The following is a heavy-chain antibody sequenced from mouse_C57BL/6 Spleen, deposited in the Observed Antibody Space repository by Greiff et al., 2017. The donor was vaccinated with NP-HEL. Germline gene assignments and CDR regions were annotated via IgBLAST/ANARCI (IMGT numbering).Heavy chain of an antibody. V-gene: IGHV1-80*01. CDR1: GYAFSSYW. Sequence: VQLQQSGAELVKPGASVKISCKASGYAFSSYWMNWVKQRPGKGLEWIGQIYPGDGDTNYNGKFKGKATLTADKSSSTAYMQLSSLTSEDSAVYFCARGYYGSGSGDYWGQGTTLTVSS. CDR3: ARGYYGSGSGDY. D-gene: IGHD1-1*01. J-gene: IGHJ2*01. CDR2: IYPGDGDT.